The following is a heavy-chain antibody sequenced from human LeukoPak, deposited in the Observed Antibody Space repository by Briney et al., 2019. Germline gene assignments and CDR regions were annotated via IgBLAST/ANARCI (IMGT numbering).Heavy chain of an antibody. CDR3: AREAVTDGLFAY. D-gene: IGHD4-17*01. CDR2: IYHSGST. J-gene: IGHJ4*02. CDR1: GGSISSGGYS. Sequence: SQTLSLTCAVSGGSISSGGYSWSWIRQPPGKGMEWIGYIYHSGSTYYNPSLKSRVTISVDRSKNQFSLKLSSVTAADTAVYYCAREAVTDGLFAYWGQGTLVTVSS. V-gene: IGHV4-30-2*01.